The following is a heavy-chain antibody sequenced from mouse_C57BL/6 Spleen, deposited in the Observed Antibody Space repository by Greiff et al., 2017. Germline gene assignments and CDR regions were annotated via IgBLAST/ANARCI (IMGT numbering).Heavy chain of an antibody. CDR1: GFTFSDYG. V-gene: IGHV5-17*01. D-gene: IGHD1-1*01. Sequence: EVKLVESGGGLVKPGGSLKLSCAASGFTFSDYGMHWVRQAPEKGLEWVAYISSGSSTIYYADTVKGRFTISRDNAKNTLFLQMTSLRSEDTAMXYCARDYGSIFAYWGQGTLVTVSA. J-gene: IGHJ3*01. CDR2: ISSGSSTI. CDR3: ARDYGSIFAY.